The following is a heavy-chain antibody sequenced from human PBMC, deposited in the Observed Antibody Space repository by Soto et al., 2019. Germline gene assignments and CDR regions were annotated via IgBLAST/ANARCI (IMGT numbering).Heavy chain of an antibody. CDR3: ARQIYDSDTGPNFQYYFDS. CDR2: IDPSDSQT. V-gene: IGHV5-10-1*01. Sequence: PGESLNISCKGSGYSFAGYWITWVRKKPGKGLEWMGRIDPSDSQTYYSPSFRGHVTISVTKSITTVFLQWSSLRASDTAMYYCARQIYDSDTGPNFQYYFDSWGQGTPVTVSS. D-gene: IGHD3-22*01. CDR1: GYSFAGYW. J-gene: IGHJ4*02.